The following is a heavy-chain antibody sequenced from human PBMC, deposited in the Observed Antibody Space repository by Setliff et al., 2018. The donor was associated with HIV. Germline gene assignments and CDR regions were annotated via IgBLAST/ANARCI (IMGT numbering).Heavy chain of an antibody. CDR3: ARGQFRLRPDSLDL. D-gene: IGHD2-21*01. V-gene: IGHV3-33*08. CDR2: VWYDGGKK. CDR1: GFTFSVYG. J-gene: IGHJ3*01. Sequence: PGGSLRLSCAASGFTFSVYGMHWVRQAPGKGLEWVAVVWYDGGKKHYADSLKGRFTISRDDSKNTLYLQMNSLRAEDTALYYCARGQFRLRPDSLDLWGQGTLVTVSS.